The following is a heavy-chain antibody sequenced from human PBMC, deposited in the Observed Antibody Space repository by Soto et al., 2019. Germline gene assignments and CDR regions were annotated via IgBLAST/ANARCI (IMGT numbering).Heavy chain of an antibody. Sequence: QVQLVQSGAEVKKPGASVKVSCKASGFTFTNYFFHWVRQAPRQGLEWMGIISPYDGNKNFQQSLQGRITMTSDTSTCTVYMELRSLRSEDTAVYFCARGDGRGSTGFYYYYGMDVWGHGTMITVSS. CDR2: ISPYDGNK. D-gene: IGHD1-26*01. J-gene: IGHJ6*02. V-gene: IGHV1-46*01. CDR3: ARGDGRGSTGFYYYYGMDV. CDR1: GFTFTNYF.